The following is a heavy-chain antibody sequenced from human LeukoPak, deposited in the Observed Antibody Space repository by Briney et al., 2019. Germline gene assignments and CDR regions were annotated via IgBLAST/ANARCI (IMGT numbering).Heavy chain of an antibody. CDR3: ATSTAAAGTD. CDR2: IKQDGSEK. D-gene: IGHD6-13*01. CDR1: GFTFSNLW. Sequence: SGGSLRLSCAASGFTFSNLWMSWVRQAPGKGLKWVANIKQDGSEKYYVDSVKGRFTISRDNAQNSLYLQMNSLRAEDTAIYYCATSTAAAGTDWGQGTLVTVSS. V-gene: IGHV3-7*03. J-gene: IGHJ4*02.